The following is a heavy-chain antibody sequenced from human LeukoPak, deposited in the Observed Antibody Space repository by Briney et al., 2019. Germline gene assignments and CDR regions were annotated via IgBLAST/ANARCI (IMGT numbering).Heavy chain of an antibody. V-gene: IGHV3-33*01. CDR2: IWYDGSNN. D-gene: IGHD3-16*01. CDR3: ARDVWDSGAYYCDS. Sequence: GGSLRLSCAASGFTFSSYGIHWVRQAPGKGLEWVALIWYDGSNNYYADSAKGRFTISRDNSKNTLYLQMNSLRAEDTAVYYCARDVWDSGAYYCDSWGQGTLVTVSP. J-gene: IGHJ4*02. CDR1: GFTFSSYG.